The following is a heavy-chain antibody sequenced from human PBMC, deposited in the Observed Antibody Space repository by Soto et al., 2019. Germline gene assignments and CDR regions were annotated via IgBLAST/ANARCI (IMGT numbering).Heavy chain of an antibody. J-gene: IGHJ6*03. Sequence: GASVKLSCKASGYTLTSYDINWVRQATGQGLEWMGWMNPNSGNTGYAQKFQGRVTMTRNTSISTAYMELSSLRSEDTAVYYCARGPRIVVVPAAYYYYMAVWGKGTTVTVSS. CDR2: MNPNSGNT. V-gene: IGHV1-8*01. D-gene: IGHD2-2*01. CDR1: GYTLTSYD. CDR3: ARGPRIVVVPAAYYYYMAV.